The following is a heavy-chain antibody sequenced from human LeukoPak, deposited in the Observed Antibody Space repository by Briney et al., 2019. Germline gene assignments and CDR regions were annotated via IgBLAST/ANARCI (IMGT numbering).Heavy chain of an antibody. CDR2: ISGSGGST. CDR1: GFTFSSYA. CDR3: ASVPRQLWLRDY. D-gene: IGHD5-18*01. J-gene: IGHJ4*02. V-gene: IGHV3-23*01. Sequence: GGSLRLSCAASGFTFSSYAMSWVRQAPGKGLEWVSAISGSGGSTYYADSVKGRFTISRDNSKNTLYLQMNSLRAEDAAVYYCASVPRQLWLRDYWGQGTLVTVSS.